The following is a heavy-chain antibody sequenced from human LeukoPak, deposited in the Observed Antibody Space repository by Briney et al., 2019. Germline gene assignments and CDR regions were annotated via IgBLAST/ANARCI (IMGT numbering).Heavy chain of an antibody. CDR1: GGSISGNY. CDR2: IHSSGYT. V-gene: IGHV4-4*09. J-gene: IGHJ5*02. CDR3: TKRPGPTSGSYDYFDP. D-gene: IGHD1-26*01. Sequence: PSETLSLTCTVCGGSISGNYWSWIRQPPGQGLEWIAYIHSSGYTNYNPSLKSRVTISVDTSNNQFSLKVTSVTAADTAMYYCTKRPGPTSGSYDYFDPWGQGALVTVSS.